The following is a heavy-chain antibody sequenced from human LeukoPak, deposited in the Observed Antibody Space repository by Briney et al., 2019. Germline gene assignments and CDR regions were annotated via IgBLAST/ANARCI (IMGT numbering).Heavy chain of an antibody. J-gene: IGHJ6*04. Sequence: GGSLRLSCAASGFTFSSYSMNWVRQAPGKGLEWVSSISSSSSYIYYADSVKGRFTISRDNAKNSLYLQMNSLRAEDTAVYYCARDRGDYDILTGYYYYYYGMDVWGKGTMVTVSS. CDR1: GFTFSSYS. D-gene: IGHD3-9*01. CDR2: ISSSSSYI. CDR3: ARDRGDYDILTGYYYYYYGMDV. V-gene: IGHV3-21*01.